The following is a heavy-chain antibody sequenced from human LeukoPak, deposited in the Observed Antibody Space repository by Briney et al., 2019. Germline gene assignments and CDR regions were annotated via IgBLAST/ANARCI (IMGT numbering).Heavy chain of an antibody. D-gene: IGHD3-16*01. Sequence: GGSLRLSCAASGFTFSSYSMNWVRQAPGKGLEWGSSISSSSSYIYYADSVKGRFTISRDNAKNSLYLQMNSLRAEDTAVYYCASNTAVGGYYFDYWGQGTLVTVSS. CDR1: GFTFSSYS. V-gene: IGHV3-21*01. CDR3: ASNTAVGGYYFDY. CDR2: ISSSSSYI. J-gene: IGHJ4*02.